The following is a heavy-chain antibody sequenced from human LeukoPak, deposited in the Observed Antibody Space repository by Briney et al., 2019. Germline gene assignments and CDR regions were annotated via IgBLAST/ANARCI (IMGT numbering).Heavy chain of an antibody. CDR2: INPSGGST. J-gene: IGHJ6*03. CDR1: GYTFTGYY. Sequence: ASVKVSCKASGYTFTGYYMHWVRQAPGQGLEWMGIINPSGGSTSYAQKFQGRVTMTRDTSTSTVYMELSSLRSEDTAVYYCAREFGFGELSHRYYYYMDVWGKGTTVTISS. V-gene: IGHV1-46*01. CDR3: AREFGFGELSHRYYYYMDV. D-gene: IGHD3-10*01.